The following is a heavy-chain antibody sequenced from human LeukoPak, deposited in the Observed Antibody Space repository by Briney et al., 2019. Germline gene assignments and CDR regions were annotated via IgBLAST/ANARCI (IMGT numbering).Heavy chain of an antibody. J-gene: IGHJ4*02. CDR3: AKNPSYCSGGRCYVSHYFDY. Sequence: QTGGSLRLSCAASGFTLDDYAMHWVRQAPGKGLEWVSGISWNSGSTGYADSVKGRFTISRDNAKNSLYLQMNSLRAEDTALYYCAKNPSYCSGGRCYVSHYFDYWGQGTLVTVSS. CDR2: ISWNSGST. V-gene: IGHV3-9*01. CDR1: GFTLDDYA. D-gene: IGHD2-15*01.